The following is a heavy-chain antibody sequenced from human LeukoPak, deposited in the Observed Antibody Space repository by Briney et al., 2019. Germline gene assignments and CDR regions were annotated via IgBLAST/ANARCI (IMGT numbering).Heavy chain of an antibody. V-gene: IGHV1-18*01. CDR2: ISAYIGTT. J-gene: IGHJ4*02. Sequence: ASVKVSCKASGYTFTSYGISWVRQAPGQGHEWMGGISAYIGTTNYAQKFQGRVTMTADTSTSTAYMELRSLRSDGTAVYYCARGPRLRYFDWLGVVYYYFDYWGQGTLVTVSS. D-gene: IGHD3-9*01. CDR1: GYTFTSYG. CDR3: ARGPRLRYFDWLGVVYYYFDY.